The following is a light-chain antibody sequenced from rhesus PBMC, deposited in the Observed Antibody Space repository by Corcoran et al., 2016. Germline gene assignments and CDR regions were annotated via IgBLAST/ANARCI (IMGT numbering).Light chain of an antibody. CDR3: QHCYDNPYS. CDR1: QNIYSN. V-gene: IGKV1S12*01. CDR2: AAS. J-gene: IGKJ2*01. Sequence: DIQMTQSPSALSASVGDRVTIPCRASQNIYSNLAWYQQKPGKAPKLLIYAASSLQTGIPSRFSGSGSGTDFTRAISSLRPEASAAYYSQHCYDNPYSFGQGAKVEIQ.